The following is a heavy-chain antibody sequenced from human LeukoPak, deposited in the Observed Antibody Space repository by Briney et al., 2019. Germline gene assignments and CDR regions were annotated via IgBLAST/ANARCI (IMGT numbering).Heavy chain of an antibody. CDR1: GFTFSSYA. CDR2: ISGSGGSE. Sequence: PGGSLTLSCTASGFTFSSYAMIWVRQAPGRGLEWVSAISGSGGSEYYADSVKGRFTISRDNSKNTLYLQMNSLRAEGTAVYYCSKTVPGGGDCYPYYFDYWGQGTLVTVSS. D-gene: IGHD2-21*02. V-gene: IGHV3-23*01. J-gene: IGHJ4*02. CDR3: SKTVPGGGDCYPYYFDY.